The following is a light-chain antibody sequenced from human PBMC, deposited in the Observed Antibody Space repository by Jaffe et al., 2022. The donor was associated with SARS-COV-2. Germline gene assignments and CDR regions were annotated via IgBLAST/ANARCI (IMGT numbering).Light chain of an antibody. Sequence: DIQMTQSPSSLSASVGDRVTITCRASQSISSYLNWYQQKPGKAPKLLIYDASSLQSGVPSRFSGSGSGTDFTLTISSLQPEDFATYYCQQSYRTPHTFGQGTKLEIK. CDR3: QQSYRTPHT. CDR1: QSISSY. CDR2: DAS. V-gene: IGKV1-39*01. J-gene: IGKJ2*01.